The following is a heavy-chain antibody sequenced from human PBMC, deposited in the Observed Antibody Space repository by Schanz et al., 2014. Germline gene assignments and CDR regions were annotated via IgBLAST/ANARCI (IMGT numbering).Heavy chain of an antibody. J-gene: IGHJ3*02. CDR1: GGSFSGYF. Sequence: VQLQQWGAGLLKPSETLSLTCDVYGGSFSGYFWSWIRHPPGKGLEWIGEINHSGNNYYNPSLKSRVTISVDTSKNQFSLKLTSVTAADTAVYYCATNMVQGTISDAFDIWGQGTMVTVSS. D-gene: IGHD3-10*01. V-gene: IGHV4-34*02. CDR3: ATNMVQGTISDAFDI. CDR2: INHSGNN.